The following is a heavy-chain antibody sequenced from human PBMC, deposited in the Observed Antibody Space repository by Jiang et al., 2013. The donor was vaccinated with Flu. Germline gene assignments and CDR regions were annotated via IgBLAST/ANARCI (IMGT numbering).Heavy chain of an antibody. D-gene: IGHD5-18*01. CDR1: TFSNSV. CDR2: VIPIYGTA. CDR3: ARGNNYGMGYYYYAMDI. Sequence: TFSNSVSPGCDRPLDKGLSGWEGVIPIYGTANYAEKLQGRVTITADASTNTGYMELRSLRSEDTAVYYCARGNNYGMGYYYYAMDIWGNGTTVTVSS. V-gene: IGHV1-69*01. J-gene: IGHJ6*04.